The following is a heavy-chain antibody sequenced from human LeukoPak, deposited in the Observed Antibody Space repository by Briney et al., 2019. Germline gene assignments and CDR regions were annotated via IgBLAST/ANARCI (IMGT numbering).Heavy chain of an antibody. Sequence: KPSQTLSLTCTVSGGSISSYYWSWIRQPPGKGLEWIGYMYYSENTNYNPSLKSRVTISVDTSKNQFSLKLSSVTAADTAVYYCARVAYGFCSSSTCFNWFDPWGQGTLVTVSS. D-gene: IGHD2-2*01. J-gene: IGHJ5*02. CDR3: ARVAYGFCSSSTCFNWFDP. V-gene: IGHV4-59*12. CDR1: GGSISSYY. CDR2: MYYSENT.